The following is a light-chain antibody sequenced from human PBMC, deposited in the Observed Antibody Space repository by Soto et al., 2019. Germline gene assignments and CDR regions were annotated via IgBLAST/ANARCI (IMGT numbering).Light chain of an antibody. V-gene: IGKV3-15*01. Sequence: EIVMTQSPATLSVSPGERATLSCRASQSVSSDLAWYHQKPGQAPRLLIYGASTRATGIPARFSGSGSGTEFTLTISSLEPEDFAIYYCQQRNNWLTFGPGTKVDIK. J-gene: IGKJ3*01. CDR1: QSVSSD. CDR3: QQRNNWLT. CDR2: GAS.